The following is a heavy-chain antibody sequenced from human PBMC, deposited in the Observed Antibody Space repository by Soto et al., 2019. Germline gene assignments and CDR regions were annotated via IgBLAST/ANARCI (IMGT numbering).Heavy chain of an antibody. V-gene: IGHV1-69*06. D-gene: IGHD2-2*02. Sequence: ASVKVSCKVSGSRFSNYVISWVRQAPGHGLEWLGRIIPIFNSTKYAQSFQGRVTITADKSTSTASLELSSLRSDDTAVYYCAREGRGKKAGYNGLVSLGYWGQGTLVTVSS. J-gene: IGHJ4*02. CDR2: IIPIFNST. CDR1: GSRFSNYV. CDR3: AREGRGKKAGYNGLVSLGY.